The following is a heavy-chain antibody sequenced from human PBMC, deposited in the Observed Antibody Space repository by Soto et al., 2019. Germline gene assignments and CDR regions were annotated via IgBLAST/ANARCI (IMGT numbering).Heavy chain of an antibody. CDR2: VSGTGGSA. J-gene: IGHJ4*02. Sequence: EVQLLESGGGLVRPGGSLRLSCAASGFTFSSYAMTWVRQAPGKGLEWVSGVSGTGGSAYYADSVKGRFTISRDKSTNTLYLHINSLRAEDTAVYYCARGSAYSDYDFEYWGQGTLVTVSS. D-gene: IGHD4-17*01. CDR1: GFTFSSYA. CDR3: ARGSAYSDYDFEY. V-gene: IGHV3-23*01.